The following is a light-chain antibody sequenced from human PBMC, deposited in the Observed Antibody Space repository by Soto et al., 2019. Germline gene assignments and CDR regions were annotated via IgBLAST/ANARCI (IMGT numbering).Light chain of an antibody. Sequence: VLTQSPDTLSLPPGERATLSCRAGQSISGTFLNWYQQKPGQAPRLLIYGASNRATGTPDRFSGSGSGTDFTLTISRLEPEDFATYYCQHYNSYSEAFGQGTKVDIK. V-gene: IGKV3-20*01. J-gene: IGKJ1*01. CDR2: GAS. CDR3: QHYNSYSEA. CDR1: QSISGTF.